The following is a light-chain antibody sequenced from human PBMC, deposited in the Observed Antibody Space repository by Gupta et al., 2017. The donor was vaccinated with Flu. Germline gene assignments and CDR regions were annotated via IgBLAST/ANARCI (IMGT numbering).Light chain of an antibody. V-gene: IGLV3-25*03. CDR2: KDT. CDR1: ALPNQY. J-gene: IGLJ1*01. Sequence: RITCSGDALPNQYAYWYQQKPGQAPVLLIYKDTERPSGIPERFSGSNSGTTVTLTISGVQAEDEADYYCQSADSRSAYYVFGGGTKVTVL. CDR3: QSADSRSAYYV.